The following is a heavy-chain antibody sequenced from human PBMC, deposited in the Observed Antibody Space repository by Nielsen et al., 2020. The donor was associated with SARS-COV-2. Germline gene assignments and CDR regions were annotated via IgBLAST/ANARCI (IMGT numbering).Heavy chain of an antibody. V-gene: IGHV3-7*01. D-gene: IGHD2-15*01. CDR2: IKQDGSAK. CDR3: ATPEGYCSGGSCYGGEYFDY. Sequence: WIRQPPGKGLEWVANIKQDGSAKQYVDSVKGRFTISRDNAKNSLYLQMNSLRAEDTAVYYCATPEGYCSGGSCYGGEYFDYWGQGTLVTVSS. J-gene: IGHJ4*02.